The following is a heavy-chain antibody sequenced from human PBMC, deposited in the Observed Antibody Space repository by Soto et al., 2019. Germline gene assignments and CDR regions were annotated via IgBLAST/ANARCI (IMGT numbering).Heavy chain of an antibody. CDR3: ARYILTGYYGNYYYYTMDV. J-gene: IGHJ6*02. V-gene: IGHV1-18*01. CDR1: GYTFSSYG. CDR2: ISAYNGNT. Sequence: QVNLVQSGGEVKKPGASVKVSCKASGYTFSSYGISWLRQAPGQGLEWMGWISAYNGNTNYAQKLQGRVTLTTDTSTRTAYMELRSLRSDDTAVYYCARYILTGYYGNYYYYTMDVWGQGTTVTVSS. D-gene: IGHD3-9*01.